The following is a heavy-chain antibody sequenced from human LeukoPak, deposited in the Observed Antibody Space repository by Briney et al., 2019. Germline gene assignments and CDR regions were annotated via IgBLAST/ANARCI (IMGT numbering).Heavy chain of an antibody. V-gene: IGHV3-33*03. CDR3: AKRGSYSSSSREYYYMDV. J-gene: IGHJ6*03. D-gene: IGHD6-6*01. CDR1: GFTFSDYG. Sequence: PGGSLRLSCAASGFTFSDYGMHWVRQAPGKGLEWVAVIWYDGTNKRYAESVKGRFAISRDDSKNTLYLQMNGLRVEDTSVYYRAKRGSYSSSSREYYYMDVWGKGTTVTVSS. CDR2: IWYDGTNK.